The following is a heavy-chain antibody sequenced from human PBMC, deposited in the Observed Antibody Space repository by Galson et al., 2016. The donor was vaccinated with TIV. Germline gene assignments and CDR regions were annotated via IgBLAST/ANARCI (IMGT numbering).Heavy chain of an antibody. CDR1: GYSFNSYA. CDR2: IIAIFRIA. V-gene: IGHV1-69*13. J-gene: IGHJ4*02. CDR3: ARGSGYNYGTPFDF. D-gene: IGHD5-18*01. Sequence: SVKVSCKASGYSFNSYAISWVRQAPGQGLEWMGGIIAIFRIANYAQKFQGRVTITADESTSTAYMELSSLRSEDTAVYYCARGSGYNYGTPFDFWGQGTLVTVSS.